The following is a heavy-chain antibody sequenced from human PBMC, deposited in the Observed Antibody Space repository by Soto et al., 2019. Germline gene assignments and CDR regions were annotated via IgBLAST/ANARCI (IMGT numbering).Heavy chain of an antibody. D-gene: IGHD1-26*01. CDR3: TRGLLRGAPSYTFHGMDV. CDR1: GFTFSDHY. CDR2: SRNRVNSHTT. J-gene: IGHJ6*01. Sequence: EVQLVESGGGLVQPGGSLRLSCAASGFTFSDHYMDWVRQAPGKGLEWVARSRNRVNSHTTEYAASVKGRFTISRDESKSSLYLQMNSLKIEDTAVYYCTRGLLRGAPSYTFHGMDVWGQGTTVTVSS. V-gene: IGHV3-72*01.